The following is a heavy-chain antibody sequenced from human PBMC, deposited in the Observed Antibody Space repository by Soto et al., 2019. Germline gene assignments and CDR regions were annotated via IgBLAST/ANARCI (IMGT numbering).Heavy chain of an antibody. Sequence: QLPLQESGPGLVKPSETLSLTCTVSGGSISSYYWGWIRRPPGKGLEWIGSIYYSGSTYYNPSLESRVTISVDTSKNQFSLKLSSVTAADTAVYYCARRWGYSFDYWGQGTLVTVSS. CDR3: ARRWGYSFDY. J-gene: IGHJ4*02. CDR1: GGSISSYY. CDR2: IYYSGST. D-gene: IGHD7-27*01. V-gene: IGHV4-39*01.